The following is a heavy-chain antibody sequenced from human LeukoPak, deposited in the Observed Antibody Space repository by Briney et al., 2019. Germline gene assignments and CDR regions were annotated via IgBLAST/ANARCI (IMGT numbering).Heavy chain of an antibody. J-gene: IGHJ4*02. CDR3: ARYVTYYYGSGSSYYFDY. CDR2: IYSGGST. CDR1: GFTFSSYW. D-gene: IGHD3-10*01. Sequence: GGSLRLSCAASGFTFSSYWMSWVRQAPGKGLEWVSVIYSGGSTYYADSVKGRFTISRDNSKNTLYLQMNSLRAEDTAVYYCARYVTYYYGSGSSYYFDYWGQGTLVTVSS. V-gene: IGHV3-53*01.